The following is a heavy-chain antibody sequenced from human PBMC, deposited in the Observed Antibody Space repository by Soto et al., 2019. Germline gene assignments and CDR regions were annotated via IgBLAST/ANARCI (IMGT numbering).Heavy chain of an antibody. CDR3: AKGTIYYYDSSGYYNIYY. D-gene: IGHD3-22*01. V-gene: IGHV3-30*18. Sequence: QVQLVESGGGVVQPGRSLRLSCAASGFTFSSYGMHWVRQAPGKGLEWVAVISYDGSNKYYADSVKGRFTISRDNSKNTLYLQMNSLRAEDTAVYYCAKGTIYYYDSSGYYNIYYWGQGTLVTVSS. J-gene: IGHJ4*02. CDR1: GFTFSSYG. CDR2: ISYDGSNK.